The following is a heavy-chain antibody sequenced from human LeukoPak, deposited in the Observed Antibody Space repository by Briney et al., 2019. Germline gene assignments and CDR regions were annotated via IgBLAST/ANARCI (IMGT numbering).Heavy chain of an antibody. CDR1: GFTFSDYY. CDR3: ARDLYSGVPLDY. V-gene: IGHV3-11*01. CDR2: ISSSGSTI. D-gene: IGHD1-26*01. J-gene: IGHJ4*02. Sequence: PGGSLRLSCPASGFTFSDYYMSWIRQAPGKGLEWVSYISSSGSTIYYADSVKGRFTISRDNAKNSLYLQMNSLRAEDTAVYYCARDLYSGVPLDYWGQGTLVTVSS.